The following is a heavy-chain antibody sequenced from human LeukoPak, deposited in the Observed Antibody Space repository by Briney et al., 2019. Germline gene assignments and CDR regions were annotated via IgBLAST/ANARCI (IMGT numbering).Heavy chain of an antibody. D-gene: IGHD3-10*02. V-gene: IGHV3-23*01. Sequence: GGSLRLSCAASGFTVSSNYMSWVRQAPGKGLEWVSAISGSGGSTYYADSVKGRFTISRDNSKNTLYLQMNSLRAEDTAVYYCAKSKPLFDGPWGQGTLVTVSS. CDR1: GFTVSSNY. CDR3: AKSKPLFDGP. CDR2: ISGSGGST. J-gene: IGHJ5*02.